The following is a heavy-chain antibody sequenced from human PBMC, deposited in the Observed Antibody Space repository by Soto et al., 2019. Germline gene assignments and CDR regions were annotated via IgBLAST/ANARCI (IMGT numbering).Heavy chain of an antibody. Sequence: ASVKVSCKASVYTFTNYYMHWVRQAPGQGLEWMGMISPSAGSTNYAQKFKDRVTVTRDTSANTVYMYLSSLTSEDTAVYYCARDPEEVAAAANFDYWGQGTLVTVSS. D-gene: IGHD6-13*01. J-gene: IGHJ4*02. V-gene: IGHV1-46*01. CDR3: ARDPEEVAAAANFDY. CDR2: ISPSAGST. CDR1: VYTFTNYY.